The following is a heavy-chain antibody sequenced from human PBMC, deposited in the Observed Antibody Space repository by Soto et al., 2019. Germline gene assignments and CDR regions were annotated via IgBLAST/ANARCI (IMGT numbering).Heavy chain of an antibody. Sequence: GASVKVSCKASGYTFTSYPTHWVRQAPGQRLEWMGWIDAGNGNTKYSQKFRGRVTFTTDTSASTAYMDLSSLRSEDTAVYYCARAGYSYAPPYYGMDVWGQGTTVTVSS. CDR1: GYTFTSYP. CDR2: IDAGNGNT. J-gene: IGHJ6*02. CDR3: ARAGYSYAPPYYGMDV. V-gene: IGHV1-3*01. D-gene: IGHD5-18*01.